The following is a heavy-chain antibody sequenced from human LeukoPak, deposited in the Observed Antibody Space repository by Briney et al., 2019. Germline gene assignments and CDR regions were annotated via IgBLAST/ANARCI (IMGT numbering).Heavy chain of an antibody. CDR1: GNSISSGYY. CDR3: ARKGRGPYGSVNGYFDY. CDR2: IYHTGTT. V-gene: IGHV4-38-2*02. D-gene: IGHD3-10*01. Sequence: SETLSLTCTVSGNSISSGYYWGWIRQPPGKGLEWIGIIYHTGTTYYNSSPKSRVTISVDTSKNQFSLKLNFVTAADTAVYYCARKGRGPYGSVNGYFDYWGQGTLVTVSS. J-gene: IGHJ4*02.